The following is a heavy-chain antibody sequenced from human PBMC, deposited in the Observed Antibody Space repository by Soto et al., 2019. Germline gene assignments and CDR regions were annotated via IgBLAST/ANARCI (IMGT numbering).Heavy chain of an antibody. D-gene: IGHD3-10*01. CDR3: ARAREGGWFGGTAFDN. CDR1: GGSISSGSYY. Sequence: SETLSLTCTVSGGSISSGSYYWSWIRQPPGKGLEWIGYIYYNGNRYYNPSLKSRLIISLDMSKTLFSLNLSSVTAADTAMYYCARAREGGWFGGTAFDNWGQGTLVTVSS. V-gene: IGHV4-30-4*01. J-gene: IGHJ4*02. CDR2: IYYNGNR.